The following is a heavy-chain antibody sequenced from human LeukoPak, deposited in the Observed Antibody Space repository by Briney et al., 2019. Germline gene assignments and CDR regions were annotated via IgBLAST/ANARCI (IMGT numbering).Heavy chain of an antibody. J-gene: IGHJ4*02. CDR3: AKPEWHLLYSGYETKYYFDY. CDR1: GFTFNNYA. Sequence: PGGSLRLSCAASGFTFNNYAMNWVRQAPGKGLEWVSSISGGGETTYYADSAKGRFTISRDNSQNTLYLQMNSLRAEDTAVYYCAKPEWHLLYSGYETKYYFDYWGQGTLVTVSS. CDR2: ISGGGETT. V-gene: IGHV3-23*01. D-gene: IGHD5-12*01.